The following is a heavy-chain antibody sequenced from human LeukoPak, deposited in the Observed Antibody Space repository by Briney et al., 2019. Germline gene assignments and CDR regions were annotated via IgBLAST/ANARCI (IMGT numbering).Heavy chain of an antibody. CDR1: GYTFTSYG. CDR3: ARVGSPNDYYDSSGYYYVEWFDP. CDR2: ISAYNGNA. D-gene: IGHD3-22*01. V-gene: IGHV1-18*01. Sequence: GASVKVDCKASGYTFTSYGISWVRQAPGQGLEWTGWISAYNGNANSPQKLQGRVTMPTDTSRGTAYKELRSLRSDDTAVYYCARVGSPNDYYDSSGYYYVEWFDPWGQGTLVTVST. J-gene: IGHJ5*02.